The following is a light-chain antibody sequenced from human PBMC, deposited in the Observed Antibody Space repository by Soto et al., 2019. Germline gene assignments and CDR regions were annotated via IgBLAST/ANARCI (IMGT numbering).Light chain of an antibody. J-gene: IGKJ1*01. CDR2: GAS. Sequence: EMVMTKSPATLSASPGERATLSCSARQSVSSNLAWYQQKPGQAPRLLIYGASTRATGIAARFSGSGSGTEFTLTISSLQYDDLAVYYCQQYNNCPQCTFGQGNKVDIK. CDR1: QSVSSN. V-gene: IGKV3-15*01. CDR3: QQYNNCPQCT.